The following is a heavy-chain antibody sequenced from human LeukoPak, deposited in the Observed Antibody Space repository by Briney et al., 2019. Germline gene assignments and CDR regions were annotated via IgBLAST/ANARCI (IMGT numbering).Heavy chain of an antibody. V-gene: IGHV3-33*01. CDR1: GFTFSSYG. CDR2: IWYDGSNK. D-gene: IGHD3-3*02. J-gene: IGHJ4*02. Sequence: PGRSLRLSCAASGFTFSSYGMHWVRQAPGKGLEWVAVIWYDGSNKYYADSVKGRFTISRDNSKNTLYLQMNSLRAEDTAVYYCARGGGGPVAFGTHYFDYWGRGTLVTVSS. CDR3: ARGGGGPVAFGTHYFDY.